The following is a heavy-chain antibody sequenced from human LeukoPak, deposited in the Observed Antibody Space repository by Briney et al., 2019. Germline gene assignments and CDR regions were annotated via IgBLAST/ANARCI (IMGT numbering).Heavy chain of an antibody. CDR2: INPNDDST. V-gene: IGHV1-46*02. J-gene: IGHJ4*02. CDR3: ARETAMGGSFDY. D-gene: IGHD5-18*01. Sequence: ASVKVSCKASGYTFNNYDMHWVRQAPGQGLEWMGIINPNDDSTSYAQKFQGRVTMTRDTSTSTVYVELSSLRSEDTAVYYCARETAMGGSFDYWGQGTLVTVSS. CDR1: GYTFNNYD.